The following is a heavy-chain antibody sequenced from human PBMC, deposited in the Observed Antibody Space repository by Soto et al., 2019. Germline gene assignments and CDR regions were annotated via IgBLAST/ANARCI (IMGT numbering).Heavy chain of an antibody. CDR3: AKGRFGELIFNWFDP. D-gene: IGHD3-10*01. CDR2: ISGSGGST. V-gene: IGHV3-23*01. J-gene: IGHJ5*02. Sequence: EVHLLESGGGLVQPGGSLRLSCAASGFSFTSYAMSWVRQAPGKGLQWVSAISGSGGSTYYADSVKGRFTISRDNSKNTLFLQMNSLRAEDTAVYYCAKGRFGELIFNWFDPWGQGTLVTVSS. CDR1: GFSFTSYA.